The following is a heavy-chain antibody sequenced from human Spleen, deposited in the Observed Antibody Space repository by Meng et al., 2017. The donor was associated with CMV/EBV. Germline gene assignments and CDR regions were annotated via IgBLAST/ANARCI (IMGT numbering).Heavy chain of an antibody. J-gene: IGHJ3*02. CDR2: IRSKAYGGTT. V-gene: IGHV3-49*04. Sequence: GESLKISCAASGFTFSSYAMNWVRQAPGKGLEWVGFIRSKAYGGTTEYAASVKGRFTISRDDSKSIAYLQMNSLKTEDTAVYYCTRGGYDSSGYYDAFDIWGQGTMVTVS. CDR3: TRGGYDSSGYYDAFDI. D-gene: IGHD3-22*01. CDR1: GFTFSSYA.